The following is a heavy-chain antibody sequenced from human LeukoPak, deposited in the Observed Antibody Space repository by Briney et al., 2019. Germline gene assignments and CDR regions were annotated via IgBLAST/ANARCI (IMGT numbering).Heavy chain of an antibody. CDR1: GYTFTSYA. V-gene: IGHV1-3*01. D-gene: IGHD5-18*01. J-gene: IGHJ4*02. CDR2: INAGNGNT. Sequence: ASVKVSCKASGYTFTSYAMHWVRQAPGQRLEWMGWINAGNGNTKYSQKFQGRVTITRDTSASTAYMELSSLRSEGTAVYYCARDLEYSYGYSYWGQGTLVTVSS. CDR3: ARDLEYSYGYSY.